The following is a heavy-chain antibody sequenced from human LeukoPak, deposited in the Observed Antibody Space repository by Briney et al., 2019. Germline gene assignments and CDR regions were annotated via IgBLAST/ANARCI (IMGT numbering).Heavy chain of an antibody. J-gene: IGHJ2*01. CDR2: IYSGGST. Sequence: GGSLRLSCAASGFTVSSNYMSWVRRAPGKGLEWVSVIYSGGSTYYADSVKGRFTISRDNSKNTLYLQMNNLRAEDTAVYYCARDGGYGSYVSPSNWYFDLWGRGTLVTVSS. D-gene: IGHD1-26*01. CDR3: ARDGGYGSYVSPSNWYFDL. CDR1: GFTVSSNY. V-gene: IGHV3-53*01.